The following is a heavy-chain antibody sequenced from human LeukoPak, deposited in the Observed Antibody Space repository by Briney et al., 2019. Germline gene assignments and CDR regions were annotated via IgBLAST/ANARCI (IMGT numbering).Heavy chain of an antibody. Sequence: GGSLSLSCAASGFTVSSNYMSWVRQAPGKGLEWVSVIYSGGSTYYADSVKGRFTISRDNSKNTLYLQMNSLRAEDTAVYYCARGPGNYGDYVGYYGMDVWGQGTTVTVSS. CDR1: GFTVSSNY. D-gene: IGHD4-17*01. V-gene: IGHV3-66*02. CDR3: ARGPGNYGDYVGYYGMDV. CDR2: IYSGGST. J-gene: IGHJ6*02.